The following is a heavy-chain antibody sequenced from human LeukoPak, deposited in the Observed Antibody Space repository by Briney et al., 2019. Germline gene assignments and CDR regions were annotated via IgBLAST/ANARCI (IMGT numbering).Heavy chain of an antibody. CDR3: AARDDYYDSSGYSFDY. J-gene: IGHJ4*02. V-gene: IGHV4-59*01. CDR1: GGSISSYY. CDR2: IYYSGST. D-gene: IGHD3-22*01. Sequence: SETLSLTCTVSGGSISSYYWSWIRQPPGKGLEWIGYIYYSGSTNYNPSLKSRVTISVDTSKNQFSLKLSSVTAADTAVYYCAARDDYYDSSGYSFDYWGQGTLVTVSS.